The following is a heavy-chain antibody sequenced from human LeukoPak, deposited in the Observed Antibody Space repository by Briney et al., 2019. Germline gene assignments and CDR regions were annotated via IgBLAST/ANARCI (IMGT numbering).Heavy chain of an antibody. J-gene: IGHJ4*02. V-gene: IGHV1-18*01. CDR1: GYTFTKYD. Sequence: GASVKVSCKASGYTFTKYDFSWVRQAPGQGLEWMGWISGYNGNTNYAQKLQGRVTMTMDTSTSTAYMELRSLRSDDTAVYYCGGDYASGSWYSDYWGQGTLVTVSS. D-gene: IGHD3-10*01. CDR2: ISGYNGNT. CDR3: GGDYASGSWYSDY.